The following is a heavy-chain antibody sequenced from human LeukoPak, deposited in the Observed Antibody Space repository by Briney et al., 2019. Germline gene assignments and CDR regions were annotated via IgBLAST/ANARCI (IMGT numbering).Heavy chain of an antibody. Sequence: SETLSLTCAVSGGSISSSNWWSWVRQPPGKGLEWIGEIYHSGSTNYNPPLKSRVTISVDKSKNQFSLELSSVTAADTAVYYCARFYSTGWYLGYWGQGTLAIVSS. V-gene: IGHV4-4*02. CDR1: GGSISSSNW. CDR3: ARFYSTGWYLGY. J-gene: IGHJ4*02. D-gene: IGHD6-19*01. CDR2: IYHSGST.